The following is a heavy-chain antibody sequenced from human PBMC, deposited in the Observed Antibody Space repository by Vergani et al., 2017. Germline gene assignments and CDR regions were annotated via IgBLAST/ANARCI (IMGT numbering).Heavy chain of an antibody. CDR2: ISSSSSYT. CDR3: ARVGATDYYDSSGYYFDY. Sequence: QVQLVESGGGLVKPGGSLRLSCAASGFTFSDYYMSWIRQAPGKGLEWVSYISSSSSYTNYADSVKGRFTIARDNAKNSLYLQMNSLRAEDTAVYYCARVGATDYYDSSGYYFDYWGQGTLVTVSS. J-gene: IGHJ4*02. D-gene: IGHD3-22*01. V-gene: IGHV3-11*06. CDR1: GFTFSDYY.